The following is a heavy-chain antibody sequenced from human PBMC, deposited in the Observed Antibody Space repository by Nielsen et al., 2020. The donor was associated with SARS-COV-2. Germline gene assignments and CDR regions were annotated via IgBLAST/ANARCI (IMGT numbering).Heavy chain of an antibody. J-gene: IGHJ6*03. CDR2: IYSGGST. Sequence: GESLKISCAASGFTVSSNYMSWVRQAPGKGLEWVSVIYSGGSTYYADSVKGRFTISRHNSKNTLYLQMNSLRAEDTAVYYCARDPHYMDVWGKGTTVTVSS. CDR3: ARDPHYMDV. V-gene: IGHV3-53*04. CDR1: GFTVSSNY.